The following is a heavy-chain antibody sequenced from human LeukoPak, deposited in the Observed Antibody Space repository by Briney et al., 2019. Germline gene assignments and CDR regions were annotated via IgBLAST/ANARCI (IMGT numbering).Heavy chain of an antibody. CDR2: INSSGDYT. D-gene: IGHD2-2*02. J-gene: IGHJ4*02. Sequence: PGGSLRLSCAASEFSFSSHSMNWVRQAPGKGLEWVSTINSSGDYTCYADSVKGRFTISRDNAKNSLYLQMNSLRAEDTAVYYCATDGGYCSSTSCYRGDYFDYWGQGTLVTVSS. CDR1: EFSFSSHS. V-gene: IGHV3-21*01. CDR3: ATDGGYCSSTSCYRGDYFDY.